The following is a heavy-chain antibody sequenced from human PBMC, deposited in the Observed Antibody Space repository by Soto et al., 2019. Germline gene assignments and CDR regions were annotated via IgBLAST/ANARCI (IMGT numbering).Heavy chain of an antibody. CDR1: GGSISSYY. CDR2: IYYSGST. J-gene: IGHJ4*02. Sequence: SETLSLTCTVSGGSISSYYWSWIRQPPGKGLEWIGYIYYSGSTNYNPSLKSRVTISVDTSKNQFSLKLSSVTAADTAVYYCARQSYNWTDDTLTFDYWGQGTLV. V-gene: IGHV4-59*08. CDR3: ARQSYNWTDDTLTFDY. D-gene: IGHD1-20*01.